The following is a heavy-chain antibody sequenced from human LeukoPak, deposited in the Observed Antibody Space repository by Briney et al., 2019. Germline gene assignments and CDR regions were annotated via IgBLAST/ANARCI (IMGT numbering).Heavy chain of an antibody. CDR3: ARVNYYDSSGYLYYFDY. CDR2: IYSGGST. J-gene: IGHJ4*02. V-gene: IGHV3-53*01. CDR1: GFTVSSNY. D-gene: IGHD3-22*01. Sequence: GGSLRLSCAASGFTVSSNYMSWVRQAPGKGLEWVSVIYSGGSTYYADSVKGRFTISRDNSKNTLYLQMNSLRAEDTAVYYCARVNYYDSSGYLYYFDYWGQGTLVTVSS.